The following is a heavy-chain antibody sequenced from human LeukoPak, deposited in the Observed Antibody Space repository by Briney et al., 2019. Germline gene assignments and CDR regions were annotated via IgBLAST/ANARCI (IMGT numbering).Heavy chain of an antibody. D-gene: IGHD3-16*01. CDR3: ARAKVGGVPNWFDP. Sequence: ASVKVSCKASGYTFTGYYMHWVRQAPGQGLEWMGWINPNSGGTNYAQKFRGRVTMTRDTSISTAYMELSRLRSDDTAVYYCARAKVGGVPNWFDPWGQGTLVTVSS. CDR2: INPNSGGT. V-gene: IGHV1-2*02. CDR1: GYTFTGYY. J-gene: IGHJ5*02.